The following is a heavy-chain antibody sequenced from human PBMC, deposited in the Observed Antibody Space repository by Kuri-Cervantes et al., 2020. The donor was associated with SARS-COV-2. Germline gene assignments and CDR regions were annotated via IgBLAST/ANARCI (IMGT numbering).Heavy chain of an antibody. CDR3: AREAYYDFWSGYPLHFDY. J-gene: IGHJ4*02. Sequence: GESLKISCAASGFTFSSYWMHWVRQAPRKGLVWVSRINSDGSSTSYADSVKGRFTISRDNAKNTLYLQMNSLRAEDTAVYYCAREAYYDFWSGYPLHFDYWGQGTLVTVSS. V-gene: IGHV3-74*01. D-gene: IGHD3-3*01. CDR1: GFTFSSYW. CDR2: INSDGSST.